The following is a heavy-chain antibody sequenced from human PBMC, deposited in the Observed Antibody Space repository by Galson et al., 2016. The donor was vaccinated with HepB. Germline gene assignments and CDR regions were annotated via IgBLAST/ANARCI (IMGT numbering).Heavy chain of an antibody. D-gene: IGHD2-2*01. Sequence: SLRLSCAASGFTFSDYSIAWVRQAPGKGLEWVSYISSSSIYRFYAESVKGRFTIYRDNAKNSLFLEMNSLRAEDTAVYYGARGRRYCSTTTCRDNFDMWGQGTTVIVSS. CDR3: ARGRRYCSTTTCRDNFDM. CDR2: ISSSSIYR. CDR1: GFTFSDYS. J-gene: IGHJ3*02. V-gene: IGHV3-21*06.